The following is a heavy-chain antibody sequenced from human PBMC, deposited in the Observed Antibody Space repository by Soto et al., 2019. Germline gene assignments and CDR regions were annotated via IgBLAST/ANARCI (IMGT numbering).Heavy chain of an antibody. J-gene: IGHJ5*01. CDR3: ARDHWTLVCSGGSCYPFLLAS. Sequence: GGSLRLSCAASGFTFSSYGMHWVRQAPGKGLEWVAVIWYDGSNKYYADSVKGRFTISRDNSKNTLYLQMNSLRAEDTAVYYCARDHWTLVCSGGSCYPFLLASCGQGTLVTVSS. CDR1: GFTFSSYG. V-gene: IGHV3-33*01. D-gene: IGHD2-15*01. CDR2: IWYDGSNK.